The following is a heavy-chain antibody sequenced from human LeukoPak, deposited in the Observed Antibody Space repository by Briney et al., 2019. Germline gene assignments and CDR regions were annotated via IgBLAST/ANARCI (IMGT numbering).Heavy chain of an antibody. Sequence: SETLSLTCSVSGFSISSTYCWGWVRQPPGQGLEWIGNICHSGSTYYNPSLKSRVSMSLDTSKDQLSLKLISVSAADTAVYYCARGDGAFDIWGQGTMVTVSS. V-gene: IGHV4-38-2*02. CDR3: ARGDGAFDI. D-gene: IGHD5-24*01. J-gene: IGHJ3*02. CDR1: GFSISSTYC. CDR2: ICHSGST.